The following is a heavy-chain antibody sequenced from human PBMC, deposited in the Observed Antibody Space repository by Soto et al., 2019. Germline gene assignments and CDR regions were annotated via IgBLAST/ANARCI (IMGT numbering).Heavy chain of an antibody. V-gene: IGHV1-18*01. D-gene: IGHD1-1*01. CDR3: ARGRYGDY. J-gene: IGHJ4*02. CDR1: GYAFTTYG. CDR2: ISAHNGHT. Sequence: QVHLVQSGAEVKKPGASVKVSCKGSGYAFTTYGITWVRQAPGQGLEWMGWISAHNGHTNYAQKLQGRVTVTRDTSTSTAYMELRGLRSDDTAVYYGARGRYGDYWGQGALVTVSS.